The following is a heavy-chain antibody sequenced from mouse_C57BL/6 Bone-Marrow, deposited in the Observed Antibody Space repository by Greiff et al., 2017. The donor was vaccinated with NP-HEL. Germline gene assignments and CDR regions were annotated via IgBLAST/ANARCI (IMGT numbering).Heavy chain of an antibody. V-gene: IGHV1-7*01. CDR3: ARGESTVVAHYYAMDY. D-gene: IGHD1-1*01. CDR2: INPSSGYT. CDR1: GYTFTSYW. J-gene: IGHJ4*01. Sequence: QVQLKESGAELAKPGASVKLSCKASGYTFTSYWMHWVKQRPGQGLEWIGYINPSSGYTKYKQKFKDKATLTADKSSSTAYMQLSSLTYEDSAVYYCARGESTVVAHYYAMDYWGQGTSVTVSS.